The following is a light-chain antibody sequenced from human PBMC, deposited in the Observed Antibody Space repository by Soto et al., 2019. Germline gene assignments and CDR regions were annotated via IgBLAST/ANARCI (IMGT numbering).Light chain of an antibody. CDR2: AAS. CDR3: QPYGTSRRT. J-gene: IGKJ1*01. Sequence: EIVLTQSPGTLSLSPGERATLSCRASQSVSSSYLAWYQQKPGQAPRLLIYAASSRATGIPDRFGGSGSGTDFTLTISRLEPEDFAVYYCQPYGTSRRTFGQGTKVEIK. V-gene: IGKV3-20*01. CDR1: QSVSSSY.